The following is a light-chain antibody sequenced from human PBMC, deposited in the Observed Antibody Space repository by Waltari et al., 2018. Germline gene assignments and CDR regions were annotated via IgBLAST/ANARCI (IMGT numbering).Light chain of an antibody. CDR2: EAT. CDR3: SSYTSISTFV. J-gene: IGLJ1*01. CDR1: SSDVGRYIY. Sequence: QSALTQSASVSGSPGQSVTISRTGTSSDVGRYIYVSWYQQQPDKAPRLIIYEATKWPAGVANRFSGSKSGNTASLTISGLQAEDEADYYCSSYTSISTFVFGSGTKVTVL. V-gene: IGLV2-14*01.